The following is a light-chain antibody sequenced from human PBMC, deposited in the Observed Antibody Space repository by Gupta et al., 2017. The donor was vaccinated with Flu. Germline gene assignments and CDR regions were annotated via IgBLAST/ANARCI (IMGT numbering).Light chain of an antibody. CDR3: QQRRDGLT. CDR1: QSVSNF. J-gene: IGKJ4*01. V-gene: IGKV3-11*01. Sequence: EIVFTLSPAPLSLSPGERASLSCRASQSVSNFLTWYQHKPGQAPRLLIYDASNRATGIPARCSGSGSGTDFTITINSIEPEDAAVYYCQQRRDGLTFGGGTRVQIK. CDR2: DAS.